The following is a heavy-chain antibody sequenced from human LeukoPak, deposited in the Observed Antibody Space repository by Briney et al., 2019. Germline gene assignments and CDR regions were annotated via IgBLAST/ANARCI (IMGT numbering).Heavy chain of an antibody. CDR3: ARXFEMATYDY. J-gene: IGHJ4*02. Sequence: TSETLSLTCTVSGGSISSYYWSWIRQPPGKGLEWIGYIYYSGSTNYNPSLKSRVTISVDTSKNQFSLKLSSVTAADTAVYYCARXFEMATYDYWGQGTLVTVX. CDR1: GGSISSYY. V-gene: IGHV4-59*08. CDR2: IYYSGST. D-gene: IGHD5-12*01.